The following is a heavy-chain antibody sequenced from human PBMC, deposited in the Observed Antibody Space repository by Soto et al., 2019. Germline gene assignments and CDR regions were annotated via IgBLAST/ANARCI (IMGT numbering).Heavy chain of an antibody. CDR1: GYTFTSYG. J-gene: IGHJ6*02. V-gene: IGHV1-18*01. D-gene: IGHD3-3*01. CDR3: ARDHTPITIFGVVIMDYYYGMDA. CDR2: ISAYNGNT. Sequence: ASVKVSCKASGYTFTSYGISWVRQAPGQGLEWMGWISAYNGNTNYAQKLQGRVTMTTDTSTSTAYMELRSLRSDDTAVYYCARDHTPITIFGVVIMDYYYGMDAWGQGTTVTVSS.